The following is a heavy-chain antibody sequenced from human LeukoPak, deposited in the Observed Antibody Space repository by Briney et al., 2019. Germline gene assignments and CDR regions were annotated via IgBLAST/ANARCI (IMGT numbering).Heavy chain of an antibody. CDR1: GYTFTSYY. J-gene: IGHJ5*02. CDR3: ARDKQQLASYNWFDP. D-gene: IGHD6-13*01. V-gene: IGHV1-69*13. CDR2: IIPIFGTA. Sequence: SVKVSCKASGYTFTSYYMHWVRQAPGQGLEWMGGIIPIFGTANYAQKFQGRVTITADESTSTAYMELSSLRSEDTAVYYCARDKQQLASYNWFDPWGQGTLVTASS.